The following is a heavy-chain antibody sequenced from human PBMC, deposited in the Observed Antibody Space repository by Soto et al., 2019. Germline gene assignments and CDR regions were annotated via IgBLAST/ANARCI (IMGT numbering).Heavy chain of an antibody. J-gene: IGHJ6*02. V-gene: IGHV3-21*01. Sequence: EVQLVESGGGLVKPGGSLRLSCAASGFTFSSYSMNWVRQAPGKGLEWVSSISSSSSYIYYADSVKGRFTISRDNAKNSLYLQMNSLRAKDTAVYYCAREDGRYYFYGGMDVWGQGTTVTVSS. CDR3: AREDGRYYFYGGMDV. CDR2: ISSSSSYI. D-gene: IGHD1-26*01. CDR1: GFTFSSYS.